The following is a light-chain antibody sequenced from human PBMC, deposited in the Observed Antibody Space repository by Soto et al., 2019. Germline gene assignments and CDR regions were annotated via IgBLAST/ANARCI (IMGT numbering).Light chain of an antibody. CDR3: QAGDSSTAVV. J-gene: IGLJ2*01. CDR1: KLGDKY. CDR2: QDS. Sequence: SYELTQPPSVSVSPGQTASITCSGDKLGDKYACWYQQKPGQSPVLVIYQDSKRPSGIPERFSGSNSGNTATLTISGTQAVEGADYYCQAGDSSTAVVFGGGTQLTV. V-gene: IGLV3-1*01.